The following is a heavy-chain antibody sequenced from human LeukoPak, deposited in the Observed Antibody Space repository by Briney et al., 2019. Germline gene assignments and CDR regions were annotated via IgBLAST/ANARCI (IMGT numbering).Heavy chain of an antibody. Sequence: PGGSLRLSCVASGFTFSNYAMSWVRQAPGKGLEWVLGISGSRGSTHYADSAKGRLSISRDNSKNTLYLQMNSLRAEDTAMYYCARGSVPLSRDSSSWYLPPYYYGMDVWGQGTTVTVSS. CDR3: ARGSVPLSRDSSSWYLPPYYYGMDV. D-gene: IGHD6-13*01. CDR2: ISGSRGST. V-gene: IGHV3-23*01. CDR1: GFTFSNYA. J-gene: IGHJ6*02.